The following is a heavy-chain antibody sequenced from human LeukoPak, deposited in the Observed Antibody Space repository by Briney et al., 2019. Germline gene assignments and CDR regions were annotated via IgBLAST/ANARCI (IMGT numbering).Heavy chain of an antibody. J-gene: IGHJ6*03. Sequence: GSLRLSCAASGFTFSNYEMKWVRQAPGKGLEWIGSIYYSGSTYYNPSLKSRVTISVDTSKNQFSLKLSSVTAADTAVYYCARHVRTAKYQLLLSDYYYYMDVWGKGTTVTVSS. V-gene: IGHV4-39*01. CDR3: ARHVRTAKYQLLLSDYYYYMDV. CDR2: IYYSGST. D-gene: IGHD2-2*01. CDR1: GFTFSNYE.